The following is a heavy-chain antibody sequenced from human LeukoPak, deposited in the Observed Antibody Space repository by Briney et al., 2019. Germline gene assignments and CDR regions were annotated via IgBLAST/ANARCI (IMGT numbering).Heavy chain of an antibody. CDR1: GYSISSGYY. V-gene: IGHV4-38-2*01. CDR3: ARAVEITMIHRVYFDL. Sequence: PSETLSLTCAVSGYSISSGYYWCWIRQPPRKGLEWIGSIYHSGSTYYNPSLKSRVTISVDTSKNQFSLKLSSVTAADTAVYYCARAVEITMIHRVYFDLWGRGTLVTVSS. CDR2: IYHSGST. D-gene: IGHD3-22*01. J-gene: IGHJ2*01.